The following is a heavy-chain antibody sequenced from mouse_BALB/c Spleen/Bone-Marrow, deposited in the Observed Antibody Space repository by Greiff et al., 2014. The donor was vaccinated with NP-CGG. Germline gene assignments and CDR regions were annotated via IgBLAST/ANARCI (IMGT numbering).Heavy chain of an antibody. Sequence: VKLQESGAELVRPGTSVKVSCKASGYAFTNYLIEWVKQRPGQGLEWIGVINPGSGGTNYNEKFKGKATLTADKSSSTAYMQLSSLTSDDSAVYFYARRDYSFAYWGQGTLVTVSA. CDR1: GYAFTNYL. V-gene: IGHV1-54*01. CDR2: INPGSGGT. J-gene: IGHJ3*01. CDR3: ARRDYSFAY. D-gene: IGHD2-13*01.